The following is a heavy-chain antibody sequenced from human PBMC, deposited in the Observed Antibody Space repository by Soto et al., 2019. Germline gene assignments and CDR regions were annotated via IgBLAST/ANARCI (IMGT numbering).Heavy chain of an antibody. D-gene: IGHD4-17*01. V-gene: IGHV3-33*01. CDR3: ARGTQTTVTTRLFDC. CDR2: IWYDGSNK. Sequence: PGGSLRLSCAASGFTFSSYCMHWVRQAPGKGLEWVAVIWYDGSNKYYAENVKGRFTISRDNSKNTLYLQMNSLRAEDMSVYYCARGTQTTVTTRLFDCWGQGTLVTVSS. J-gene: IGHJ4*02. CDR1: GFTFSSYC.